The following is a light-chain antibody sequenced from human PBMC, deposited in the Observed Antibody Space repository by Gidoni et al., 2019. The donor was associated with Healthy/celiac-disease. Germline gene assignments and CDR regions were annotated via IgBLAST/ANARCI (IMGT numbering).Light chain of an antibody. J-gene: IGKJ2*02. Sequence: DIVMTQSPLSLPVTPGEPASIPCRSSQGLLHSNGYNYLDWYLQKPGQSPQLLIYLGSNRASGVPDRFSGSGSGTDFTLKISRVEAEDVGVYYCMQALQTRTFGQGTKLEIK. CDR3: MQALQTRT. V-gene: IGKV2-28*01. CDR2: LGS. CDR1: QGLLHSNGYNY.